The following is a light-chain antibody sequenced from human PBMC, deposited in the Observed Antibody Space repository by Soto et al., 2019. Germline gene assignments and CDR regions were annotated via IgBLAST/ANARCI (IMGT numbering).Light chain of an antibody. CDR2: GVS. CDR1: NSDVGGYNY. CDR3: CSYVDTDTWV. Sequence: QSALTQPRSVSGSPGQSVTISCTGTNSDVGGYNYVSWYQQYPGKAPKLMISGVSERPSGVPDRFSGSTSGNTASLTISGLQAEDEADHYCCSYVDTDTWVFGGGTKLTVL. J-gene: IGLJ3*02. V-gene: IGLV2-11*01.